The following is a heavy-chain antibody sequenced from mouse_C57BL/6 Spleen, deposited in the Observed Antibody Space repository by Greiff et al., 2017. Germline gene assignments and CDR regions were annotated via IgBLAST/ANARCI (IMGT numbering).Heavy chain of an antibody. J-gene: IGHJ2*01. D-gene: IGHD4-1*01. CDR3: ARRTGFDY. CDR2: IYPGSGST. Sequence: VQLQQPGAELVKPGASVKMSCKASGYTFTSYWITWVKQRPGQGLEWIGDIYPGSGSTNYNEKFKSKATLTADTSSSTAYMQLSSLTSEDSAVYYCARRTGFDYWGQGTTLTVSS. CDR1: GYTFTSYW. V-gene: IGHV1-55*01.